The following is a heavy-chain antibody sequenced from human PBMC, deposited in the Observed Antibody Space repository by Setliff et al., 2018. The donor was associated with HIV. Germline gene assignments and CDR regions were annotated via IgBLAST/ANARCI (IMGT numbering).Heavy chain of an antibody. J-gene: IGHJ4*02. CDR3: AKPPRPSSWPQYYFDY. CDR2: ISSTSSNI. CDR1: GFSFSSYG. D-gene: IGHD6-13*01. V-gene: IGHV3-48*01. Sequence: GGSLRLSCAASGFSFSSYGMNWVRQAPGKGLEWVSYISSTSSNIYYVDSVEGRFTISRDNSKSTLYLQMNSLRAEDTAVYYCAKPPRPSSWPQYYFDYWGQGTLVTVSS.